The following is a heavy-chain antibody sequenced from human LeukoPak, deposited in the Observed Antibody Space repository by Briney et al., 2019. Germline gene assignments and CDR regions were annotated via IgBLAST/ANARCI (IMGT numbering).Heavy chain of an antibody. D-gene: IGHD3-22*01. J-gene: IGHJ4*02. Sequence: GGSLRLSCAASGFTFSSYSMNWVRQAPGKGLEWVSSISSSSSYIYYADSVKGRFTISRDNAKNSLYLQMNSLRAEDTAVYYCARGPLYYYDSTRPKPLDYWGQGTLVTVSS. CDR2: ISSSSSYI. V-gene: IGHV3-21*01. CDR1: GFTFSSYS. CDR3: ARGPLYYYDSTRPKPLDY.